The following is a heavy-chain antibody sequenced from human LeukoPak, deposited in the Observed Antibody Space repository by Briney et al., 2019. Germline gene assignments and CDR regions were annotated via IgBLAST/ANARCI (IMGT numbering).Heavy chain of an antibody. J-gene: IGHJ4*02. CDR2: MNPNSGNT. Sequence: ASVKVSCKASGYTFTGYYMHWVRQATGQGLEWMGWMNPNSGNTGYAQKFQGRVTMTRNTSISTAYMELSSLRSEDTAVYYCARGRRDGYNYGDYWGQGTLVTVSS. V-gene: IGHV1-8*02. CDR3: ARGRRDGYNYGDY. CDR1: GYTFTGYY. D-gene: IGHD5-24*01.